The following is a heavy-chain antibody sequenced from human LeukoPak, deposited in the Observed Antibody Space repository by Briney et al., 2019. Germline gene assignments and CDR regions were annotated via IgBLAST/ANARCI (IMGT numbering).Heavy chain of an antibody. Sequence: GGSLRLSCAASGLRFSNHGMIWVRQAPGKGLEWLSYISPRSETKNYADSVKDRFTISRDDAENSVYLHMNSLRAEDTAVHYCARVEGPTVNTMYYDLWGQGTLVTVSP. CDR2: ISPRSETK. CDR1: GLRFSNHG. CDR3: ARVEGPTVNTMYYDL. D-gene: IGHD4-11*01. J-gene: IGHJ4*02. V-gene: IGHV3-48*01.